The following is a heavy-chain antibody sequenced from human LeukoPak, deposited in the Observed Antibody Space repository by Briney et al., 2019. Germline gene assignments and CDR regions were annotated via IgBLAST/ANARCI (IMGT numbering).Heavy chain of an antibody. Sequence: PGGSLRLSCAASGFIFSGYAMNWVRQAPGKGLEWVSYISSSSSTIYYADSVKGRFTISRDNAKNSLYLQMNSLRAEDTAVYYCAREAPTIFGVVTGGGLDYWGQGTLVTVSS. D-gene: IGHD3-3*01. CDR3: AREAPTIFGVVTGGGLDY. CDR1: GFIFSGYA. CDR2: ISSSSSTI. J-gene: IGHJ4*02. V-gene: IGHV3-48*01.